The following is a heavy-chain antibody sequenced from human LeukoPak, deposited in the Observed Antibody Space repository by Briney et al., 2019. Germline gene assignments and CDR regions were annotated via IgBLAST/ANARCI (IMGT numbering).Heavy chain of an antibody. CDR3: ARPTETPAGYFFDY. V-gene: IGHV1-18*04. J-gene: IGHJ4*02. D-gene: IGHD2-2*01. CDR1: GYTFIHSG. Sequence: ASVKVSCKASGYTFIHSGISWVRQAPVQGLEWMGFMNPYNRDTNFAQNLQGRATMTRDKSPSTAYMELRHLRSDDTAVYYCARPTETPAGYFFDYWGQGTLVTVSS. CDR2: MNPYNRDT.